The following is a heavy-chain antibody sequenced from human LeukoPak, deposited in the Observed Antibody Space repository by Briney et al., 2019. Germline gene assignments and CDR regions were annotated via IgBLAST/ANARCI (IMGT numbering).Heavy chain of an antibody. CDR2: INHSGST. V-gene: IGHV4-34*01. CDR1: GGSFSGYY. D-gene: IGHD3-3*01. J-gene: IGHJ4*02. Sequence: SETLSLTCAVYGGSFSGYYWSWIRQPPGKGLEWIGKINHSGSTNYNPSLKSRVTISVDTSKNQFSLKLTSVTAADTAVYYCARAVEYNFWSGLQRRAATFDYWGQGTLVTVSS. CDR3: ARAVEYNFWSGLQRRAATFDY.